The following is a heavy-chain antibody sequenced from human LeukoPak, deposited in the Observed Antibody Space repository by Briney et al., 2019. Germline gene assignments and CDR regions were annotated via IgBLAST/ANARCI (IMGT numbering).Heavy chain of an antibody. D-gene: IGHD6-13*01. CDR3: AVRSIAAAGDDYYYYYYMDV. CDR2: INHSGST. J-gene: IGHJ6*03. CDR1: GGSFSGYY. V-gene: IGHV4-34*01. Sequence: SETLXLTCAVYGGSFSGYYWSWIRQPPGKGLEWIGEINHSGSTNYNPSLKSRVTISVDTSKNQFSLKLSSVTAADTAVYYCAVRSIAAAGDDYYYYYYMDVWGKGTTVTVSS.